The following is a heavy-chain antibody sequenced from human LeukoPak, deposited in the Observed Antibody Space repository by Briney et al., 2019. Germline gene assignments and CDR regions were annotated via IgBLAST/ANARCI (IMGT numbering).Heavy chain of an antibody. CDR2: IYYSGST. V-gene: IGHV4-39*07. D-gene: IGHD5-12*01. CDR1: GGSISSSSYY. CDR3: ARAALRTPLTYFDY. Sequence: PSETLSLTCTVSGGSISSSSYYGGWIRQPPGKGLEWIASIYYSGSTYYNPSLKSRVTISVDTSKNQFSLKLSSVPAADTAVYYCARAALRTPLTYFDYWGQGTLVTVSS. J-gene: IGHJ4*02.